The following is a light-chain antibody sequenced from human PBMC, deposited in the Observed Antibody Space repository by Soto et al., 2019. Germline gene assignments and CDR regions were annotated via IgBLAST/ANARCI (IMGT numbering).Light chain of an antibody. Sequence: QSALTQPASVSGSPGQSITISCTGTSSDVGGYNYVSWYQQHPGKAPKLMIYDVSNRPSGVSNRFSGSKSGNTASLTISGLQAEDEADYYCSSYTSTFGVVFGGGTKVTVL. J-gene: IGLJ2*01. CDR3: SSYTSTFGVV. V-gene: IGLV2-14*01. CDR1: SSDVGGYNY. CDR2: DVS.